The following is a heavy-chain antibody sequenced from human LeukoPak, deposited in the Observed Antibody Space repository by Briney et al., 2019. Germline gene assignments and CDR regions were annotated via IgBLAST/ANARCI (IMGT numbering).Heavy chain of an antibody. Sequence: SQTHSLTCVVSGDSVSSKNGAWNWIRQSPSRGLEWLGRTYYRYKWYNDYAESMEGRMTISQDTSKNQYSLHLNSVTPGDTAMYYCARDFGTTGWHTFDYWGQGNLVSVFS. CDR2: TYYRYKWYN. CDR1: GDSVSSKNGA. D-gene: IGHD6-19*01. V-gene: IGHV6-1*01. J-gene: IGHJ4*02. CDR3: ARDFGTTGWHTFDY.